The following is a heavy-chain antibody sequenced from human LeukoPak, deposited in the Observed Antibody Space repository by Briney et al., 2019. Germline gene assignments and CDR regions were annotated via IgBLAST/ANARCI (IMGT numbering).Heavy chain of an antibody. J-gene: IGHJ4*02. D-gene: IGHD3-22*01. CDR2: ISWNSGSI. Sequence: GRSLRLSCAASGFTFDDYAMHWVRQAPGKGLEWVSGISWNSGSIGYAGSVKGRFTISRDNAKNSLYLQMNSLRAEDTALYYCEKDLSRAGYYDSSNILGYFDYWGQGTLVTVSS. V-gene: IGHV3-9*01. CDR3: EKDLSRAGYYDSSNILGYFDY. CDR1: GFTFDDYA.